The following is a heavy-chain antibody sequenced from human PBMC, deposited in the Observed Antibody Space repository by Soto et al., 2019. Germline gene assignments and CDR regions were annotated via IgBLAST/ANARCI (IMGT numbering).Heavy chain of an antibody. V-gene: IGHV4-34*01. CDR2: INHSGST. CDR3: ARGREAAGVGG. J-gene: IGHJ4*02. D-gene: IGHD6-25*01. CDR1: GGSFSGYY. Sequence: QVQLQQWGAGLLKPSETLSLTCAVYGGSFSGYYWSWIRQPPGKGLEWIGEINHSGSTNYNPSLNSRVTISVDTSKNQFSLKLSSVTAADTAVYYCARGREAAGVGGWGQGTLVTVSS.